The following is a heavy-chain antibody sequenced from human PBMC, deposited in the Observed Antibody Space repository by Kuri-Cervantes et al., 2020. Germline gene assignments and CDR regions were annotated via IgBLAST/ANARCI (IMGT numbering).Heavy chain of an antibody. CDR1: GGSFSGYY. V-gene: IGHV4-34*01. J-gene: IGHJ4*02. CDR2: INHSGST. CDR3: ATSVQWLAPFDY. Sequence: SETLSLTCAVYGGSFSGYYWSWIRQPPGKGLEWIGEINHSGSTNYNPSLKSRVTISVDMSKNQFSLRLSSVTATDTAVYYCATSVQWLAPFDYWGQGTLVTVSS. D-gene: IGHD6-19*01.